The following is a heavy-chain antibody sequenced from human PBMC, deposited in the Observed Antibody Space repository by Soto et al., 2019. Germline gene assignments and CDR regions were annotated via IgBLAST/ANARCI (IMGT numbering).Heavy chain of an antibody. CDR2: INTYNGDT. J-gene: IGHJ4*02. D-gene: IGHD2-15*01. V-gene: IGHV1-18*01. CDR3: ARGYCSFARGPLDV. Sequence: HVQLVQSGDEVMKPGASVKVSCKASGYIFSSFGISWVRQVPGQGLEWMGWINTYNGDTNYAQKFQGRGTMTTDTSTTTAYMELSSLISDDTAAYYCARGYCSFARGPLDVWGKGTLVTVSS. CDR1: GYIFSSFG.